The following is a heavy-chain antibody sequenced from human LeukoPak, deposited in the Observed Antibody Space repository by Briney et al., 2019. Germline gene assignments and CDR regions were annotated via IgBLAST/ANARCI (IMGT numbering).Heavy chain of an antibody. Sequence: PSETLSLTCTVSGGSVSRGGYYWSWIRQHPGKGLEWIGYICYSGSSYYNPSLKSRVTMSVDTSKNQFSLKLTSVTAADTAVYYGACLDEDIMAVDYWGQGTLVTVSS. CDR2: ICYSGSS. CDR3: ACLDEDIMAVDY. V-gene: IGHV4-31*03. D-gene: IGHD5-12*01. J-gene: IGHJ4*02. CDR1: GGSVSRGGYY.